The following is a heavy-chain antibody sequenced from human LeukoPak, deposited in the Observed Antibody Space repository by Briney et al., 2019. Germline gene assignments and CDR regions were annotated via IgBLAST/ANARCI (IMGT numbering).Heavy chain of an antibody. Sequence: GGPLRLSCAASGFTFSRYWMNWVRQAPGKGLVWVSRIKTGGSDTAYADSVKGRFTISRDNAKNTLYLQMNSLRPEDTAVYYCAFHNSSGNFGYWGQGTLVTVSS. CDR3: AFHNSSGNFGY. CDR2: IKTGGSDT. V-gene: IGHV3-74*01. CDR1: GFTFSRYW. J-gene: IGHJ4*02. D-gene: IGHD3-22*01.